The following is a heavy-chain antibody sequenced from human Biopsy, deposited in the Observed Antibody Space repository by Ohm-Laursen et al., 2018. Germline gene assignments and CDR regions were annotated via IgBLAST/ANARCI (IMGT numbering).Heavy chain of an antibody. V-gene: IGHV4-59*01. CDR3: ARTPRDSFWSGSYKRGLWFDP. Sequence: VTLSLTCSVSGGSIISYYWTWIRQPPGKGLEWIGHVYNGGITNYNPSLKSRVTISKDTSKNQFSLQVNSVTAADTAVYYCARTPRDSFWSGSYKRGLWFDPWGRGTLVIVSS. CDR2: VYNGGIT. CDR1: GGSIISYY. D-gene: IGHD3-3*01. J-gene: IGHJ5*02.